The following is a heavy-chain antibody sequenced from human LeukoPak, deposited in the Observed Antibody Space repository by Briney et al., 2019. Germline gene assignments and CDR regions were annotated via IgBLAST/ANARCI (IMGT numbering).Heavy chain of an antibody. J-gene: IGHJ6*02. CDR1: GGSISSYY. D-gene: IGHD2-2*01. CDR2: IYYSGST. V-gene: IGHV4-59*01. CDR3: ARGYCSSTSCYWPYYYYYYGMDV. Sequence: SETLPLTCTVSGGSISSYYWSWIRQPPGKGLEWIGYIYYSGSTNYNPSLKSRVTISVDTSKNQFSLKLSSVTAADTAVYYCARGYCSSTSCYWPYYYYYYGMDVWGQGTTVTVCS.